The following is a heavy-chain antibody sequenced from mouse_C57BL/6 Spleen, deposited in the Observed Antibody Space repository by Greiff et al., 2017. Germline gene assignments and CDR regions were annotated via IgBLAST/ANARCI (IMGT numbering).Heavy chain of an antibody. D-gene: IGHD2-4*01. V-gene: IGHV1-82*01. CDR3: ARFGDYDVYYAIDY. J-gene: IGHJ4*01. CDR1: GYAFSSSW. Sequence: VQLQQSGPELVKPGASVKISCKASGYAFSSSWMNWVKQRPGKGLEWIGRIYPGDGDTNYNGKFKGKATLTADKSSSTAYMQLSSLTSEDSAVYFCARFGDYDVYYAIDYWGQGTSVTVSS. CDR2: IYPGDGDT.